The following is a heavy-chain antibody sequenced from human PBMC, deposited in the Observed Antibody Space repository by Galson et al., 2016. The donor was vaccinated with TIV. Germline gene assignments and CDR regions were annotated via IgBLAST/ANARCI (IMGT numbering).Heavy chain of an antibody. V-gene: IGHV3-21*06. CDR1: GFTFSGRS. D-gene: IGHD2-15*01. CDR3: ARIIGYWEGYYAMDV. CDR2: ISVSSDYI. Sequence: SLRLSCAASGFTFSGRSMNWVRQAPGKGLEWVSSISVSSDYIYYGDSVKGRFTISRDNAKNSLFLQMNSLRAEDTAVYYCARIIGYWEGYYAMDVWGQGTTVTVAS. J-gene: IGHJ6*02.